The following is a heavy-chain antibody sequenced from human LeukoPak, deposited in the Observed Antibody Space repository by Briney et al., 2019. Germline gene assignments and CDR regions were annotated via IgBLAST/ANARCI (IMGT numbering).Heavy chain of an antibody. CDR3: ARGLGRRYFYWLRRGNWFDP. J-gene: IGHJ5*02. CDR1: GYTFTSYD. D-gene: IGHD3-9*01. Sequence: GASVKVSCKASGYTFTSYDINWVRQATGQGLEWMGWMNPNSGNTGYAQKFRGRVTMTRNTSISTAYMEMSSLRSEDTAVYYFARGLGRRYFYWLRRGNWFDPWGQGTLVTVSS. CDR2: MNPNSGNT. V-gene: IGHV1-8*01.